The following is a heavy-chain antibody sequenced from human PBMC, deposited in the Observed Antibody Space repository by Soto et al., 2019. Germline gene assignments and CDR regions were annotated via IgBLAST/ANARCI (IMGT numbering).Heavy chain of an antibody. Sequence: QVQLVESGGGVVQPGRSLRLSCAASGFTFSSYAMHWVRQAPGKGLEWVAVISYDGSNKYYADSVKGRFTISRDNSKNTLYLQMNSLRADDTAVYYCARDARDSGSFLDYWGQVTLVTVSS. J-gene: IGHJ4*02. CDR2: ISYDGSNK. V-gene: IGHV3-30-3*01. D-gene: IGHD1-26*01. CDR1: GFTFSSYA. CDR3: ARDARDSGSFLDY.